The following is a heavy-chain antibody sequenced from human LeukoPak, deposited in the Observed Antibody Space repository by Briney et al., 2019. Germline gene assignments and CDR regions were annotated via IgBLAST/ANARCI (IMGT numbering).Heavy chain of an antibody. CDR3: SRAVVGATTDYFDY. CDR1: GFTFSSYG. J-gene: IGHJ4*02. V-gene: IGHV3-33*01. Sequence: GSLRLSCAASGFTFSSYGMHWVRQAPGKGLEGVAVIWYDGSNKYYADSVKGRFTISRDKSKTTQYLQMNIMTANDTDVYVFSRAVVGATTDYFDYWGGGTLVTVSS. CDR2: IWYDGSNK. D-gene: IGHD1-26*01.